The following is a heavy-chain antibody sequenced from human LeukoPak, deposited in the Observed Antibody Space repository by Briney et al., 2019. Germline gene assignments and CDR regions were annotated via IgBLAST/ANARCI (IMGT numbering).Heavy chain of an antibody. CDR3: ARERADSSGYYIFDY. CDR2: IIPIFGIA. V-gene: IGHV1-69*04. J-gene: IGHJ4*02. Sequence: AASVTVSYQASGGTFINYAISWVRQAPGQGLEWMGRIIPIFGIANYPQKFQGRVTITADKSTSTAYMELSSLRSEDTAVYYCARERADSSGYYIFDYWGQGTLVTVSS. CDR1: GGTFINYA. D-gene: IGHD3-22*01.